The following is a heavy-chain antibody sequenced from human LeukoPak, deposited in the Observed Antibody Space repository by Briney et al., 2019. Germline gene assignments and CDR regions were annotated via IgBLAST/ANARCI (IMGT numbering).Heavy chain of an antibody. CDR1: GGSISSYY. CDR3: ARGLSYGGPFDY. J-gene: IGHJ4*02. D-gene: IGHD5-18*01. CDR2: IYYSGST. V-gene: IGHV4-59*01. Sequence: SETLSLTCTVSGGSISSYYWSWIRQPPGKGLEWIGYIYYSGSTNYNPSLKSRVTISVDTSKNQFSLKLSSVTAADTAVYYCARGLSYGGPFDYWGQGTLVTGSS.